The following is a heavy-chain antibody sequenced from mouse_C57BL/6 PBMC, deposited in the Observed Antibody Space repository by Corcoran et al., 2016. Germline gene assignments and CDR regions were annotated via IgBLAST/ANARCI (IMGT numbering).Heavy chain of an antibody. CDR1: GYTFTDYY. CDR2: INPNNGGT. V-gene: IGHV1-26*01. Sequence: EVQLQQSGPELVKPGASVKISCKASGYTFTDYYMNWVKQSHGKSLERIGDINPNNGGTSYNQKFKGKATLTVDKSSSTAYMELRSLTSEDSAVYYCARERGYYGSSFDVWGTGTTVTVSS. J-gene: IGHJ1*03. CDR3: ARERGYYGSSFDV. D-gene: IGHD1-1*01.